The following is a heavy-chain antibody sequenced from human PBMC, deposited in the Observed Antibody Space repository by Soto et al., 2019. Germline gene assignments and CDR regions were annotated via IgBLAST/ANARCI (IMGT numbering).Heavy chain of an antibody. CDR3: GRGFGGTH. V-gene: IGHV3-7*05. Sequence: EVQLVESWGGLVQPGGSLRLSRAASGFTFNNYYMVWVRQAPGRGLEWVANINQDGSAKYYVDSVKGRFTISRDNAQSSLFLQINSLRAEDTATYYCGRGFGGTHWGQGSLVTVSS. J-gene: IGHJ4*02. CDR1: GFTFNNYY. CDR2: INQDGSAK. D-gene: IGHD2-15*01.